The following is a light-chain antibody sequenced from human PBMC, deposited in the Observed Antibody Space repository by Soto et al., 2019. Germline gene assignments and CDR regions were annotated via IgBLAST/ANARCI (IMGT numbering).Light chain of an antibody. J-gene: IGKJ5*01. CDR1: QDVGKW. CDR2: GAS. V-gene: IGKV1-12*01. Sequence: DIHMTQSPPSVSASVGYIFTITCRASQDVGKWLAWYQQKQGKAPTLLIHGASSLQSGVPPRYSGSGYGTDLTITISSMQTEDFATYYCQQANSFPITFGQGTRLEIK. CDR3: QQANSFPIT.